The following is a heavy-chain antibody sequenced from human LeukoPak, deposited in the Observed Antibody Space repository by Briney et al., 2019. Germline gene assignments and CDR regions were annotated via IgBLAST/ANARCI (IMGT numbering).Heavy chain of an antibody. D-gene: IGHD3-3*01. J-gene: IGHJ4*02. Sequence: GGSLRLSCAASGFTFSSYGMHWVRQAPGKGLEWVAVISYDGSNKYYADSVKGRFTISRDNSKNTLYLQMNSLRAEDTAVYYCARMYYDFWSGYFPNLDYWGQGTLVTVSS. CDR3: ARMYYDFWSGYFPNLDY. CDR2: ISYDGSNK. CDR1: GFTFSSYG. V-gene: IGHV3-30*03.